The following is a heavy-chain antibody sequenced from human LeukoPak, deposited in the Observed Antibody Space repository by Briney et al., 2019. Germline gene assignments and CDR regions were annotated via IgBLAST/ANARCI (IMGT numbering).Heavy chain of an antibody. V-gene: IGHV5-51*01. Sequence: GESLKISCKGSGYNFTNYWIAWVRQMPGKGLDWMGIIWPGDSDTRYRPSFQGQVTISVDKSISTAYLQWSSLKASDTAMFYCARPNITNCYDSSGYDAFDIWGQGTMVAVAS. J-gene: IGHJ3*02. CDR3: ARPNITNCYDSSGYDAFDI. CDR1: GYNFTNYW. D-gene: IGHD3-22*01. CDR2: IWPGDSDT.